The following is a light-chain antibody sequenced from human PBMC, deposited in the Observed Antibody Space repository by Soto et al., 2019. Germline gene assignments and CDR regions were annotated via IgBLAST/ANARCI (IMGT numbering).Light chain of an antibody. J-gene: IGKJ4*01. CDR2: AAS. Sequence: DIQMTQSPSSMSASVGDRVTVTCRASQSIATYLSWFQQKPGKPPKLLIYAASTLHGGVPSRFSGSGSGTECTLTISSLQPEDFASYYCQQSYNSPLTFGGGTKVEVK. V-gene: IGKV1-39*01. CDR1: QSIATY. CDR3: QQSYNSPLT.